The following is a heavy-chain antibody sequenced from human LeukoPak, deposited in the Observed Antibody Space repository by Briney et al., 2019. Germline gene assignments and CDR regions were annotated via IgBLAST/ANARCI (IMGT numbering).Heavy chain of an antibody. J-gene: IGHJ4*02. D-gene: IGHD3-10*01. Sequence: ASVKVSCKASGFAFNKYGFSWVRQAPGQGPEWLGWISAYDGRTNYAQKFQGRVTMTRDTSISTAYMELSRLRSDDTAVYYCAREPSMVRGVQGDTFDYWGQGALVTVSS. CDR2: ISAYDGRT. CDR3: AREPSMVRGVQGDTFDY. CDR1: GFAFNKYG. V-gene: IGHV1-18*01.